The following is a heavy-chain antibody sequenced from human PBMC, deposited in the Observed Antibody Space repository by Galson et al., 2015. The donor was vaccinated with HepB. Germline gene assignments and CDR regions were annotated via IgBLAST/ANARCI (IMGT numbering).Heavy chain of an antibody. CDR1: GFTFSSYG. V-gene: IGHV3-30*03. CDR2: ISYDGSNK. D-gene: IGHD3-3*01. CDR3: AIFGVVIMPRNDAFDI. Sequence: SLRLSCAASGFTFSSYGMHWVRQAPGKGLEWVAVISYDGSNKYYADSVKGRFTISRDNSKNTLYLQMNSLRAEDTAVYYCAIFGVVIMPRNDAFDIWGQGTMVTVSS. J-gene: IGHJ3*02.